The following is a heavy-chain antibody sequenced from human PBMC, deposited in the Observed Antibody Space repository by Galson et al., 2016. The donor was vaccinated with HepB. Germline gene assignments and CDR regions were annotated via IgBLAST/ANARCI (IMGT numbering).Heavy chain of an antibody. D-gene: IGHD3-10*02. Sequence: SLRLSCAASGFTFSGYSMNWVHQAPGKGLEWVALISYDGSNAHYTDSVKGRFTITRDNSKNTLYLQLNSLRAEDTAMYYCARILKTYVFRHAFDIWGQGTMVTVSS. CDR3: ARILKTYVFRHAFDI. CDR2: ISYDGSNA. CDR1: GFTFSGYS. J-gene: IGHJ3*02. V-gene: IGHV3-30*03.